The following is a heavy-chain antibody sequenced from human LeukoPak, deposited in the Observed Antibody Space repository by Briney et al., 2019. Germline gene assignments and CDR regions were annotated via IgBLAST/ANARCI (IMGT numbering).Heavy chain of an antibody. V-gene: IGHV1-2*02. D-gene: IGHD1-26*01. CDR1: GYTFTGYY. J-gene: IGHJ6*03. CDR2: IYPNSGGT. Sequence: ASVKVSCKASGYTFTGYYMHWVRQAPGQGLEWMGWIYPNSGGTNYAQKFQGRVTMTRDTSISTAYMELSSLRSEDTAVYYCARGPGGATKQRTYYYYYYMDVWGKGTTVTVSS. CDR3: ARGPGGATKQRTYYYYYYMDV.